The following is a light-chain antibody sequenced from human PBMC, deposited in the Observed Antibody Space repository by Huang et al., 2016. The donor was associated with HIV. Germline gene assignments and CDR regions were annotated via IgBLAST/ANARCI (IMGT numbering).Light chain of an antibody. Sequence: DIVLTQSPATLSLSPGARATLSCRASQSVSSYLAWYQQKTGQAPRLLIYDASNRATGIPARFSGSGAGTDFTLTISSLEPEDFAVYYCQQRSNWPPWTFGQGTKVEIK. V-gene: IGKV3-11*01. CDR2: DAS. CDR3: QQRSNWPPWT. CDR1: QSVSSY. J-gene: IGKJ1*01.